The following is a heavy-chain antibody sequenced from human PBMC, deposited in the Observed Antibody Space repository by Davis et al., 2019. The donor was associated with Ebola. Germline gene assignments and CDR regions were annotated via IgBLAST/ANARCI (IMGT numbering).Heavy chain of an antibody. CDR3: ARDRDRNDVYYYYYGMDV. Sequence: GESLKISCAASGFTFSSYWMSWVRQAPGKGLEWVAVIWYDGSNKYYADSVKGRFTISRDNSKNTLYLQMNSLRAEDTAVYYCARDRDRNDVYYYYYGMDVWGQGTTVTVSS. D-gene: IGHD1-1*01. V-gene: IGHV3-33*08. CDR2: IWYDGSNK. CDR1: GFTFSSYW. J-gene: IGHJ6*02.